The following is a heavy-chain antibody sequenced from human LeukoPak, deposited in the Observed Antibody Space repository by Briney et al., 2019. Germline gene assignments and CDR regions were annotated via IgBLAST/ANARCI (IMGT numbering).Heavy chain of an antibody. CDR2: IKQDTIEK. V-gene: IGHV3-7*01. CDR1: GFSFRDYW. CDR3: ASGFGIFDY. J-gene: IGHJ4*02. Sequence: PGRSLRLSCEASGFSFRDYWMTWIRQAPGKGLEWVANIKQDTIEKNYLDSVRGRFTISRDNAKNSLYLQMNSLRAGDTAVYYCASGFGIFDYWGQGALVTVSS. D-gene: IGHD3-10*01.